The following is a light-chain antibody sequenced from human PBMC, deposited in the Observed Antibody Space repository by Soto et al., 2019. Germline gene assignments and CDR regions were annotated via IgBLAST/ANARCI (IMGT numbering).Light chain of an antibody. V-gene: IGLV2-14*01. J-gene: IGLJ1*01. CDR1: SSDVGAYKY. Sequence: QSVLTQPASVSGSTGQSVTISCTGTSSDVGAYKYVSWYQQHPGKAPKLMIYEVSNRPSGVSNRFSGSKSGNTASLTISGLQADDEADYYCNSYAGTITRFVFGTGTKVTV. CDR3: NSYAGTITRFV. CDR2: EVS.